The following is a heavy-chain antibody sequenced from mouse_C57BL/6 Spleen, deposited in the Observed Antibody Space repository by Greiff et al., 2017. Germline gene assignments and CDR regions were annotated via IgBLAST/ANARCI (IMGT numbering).Heavy chain of an antibody. V-gene: IGHV1-18*01. CDR2: INPNNGGT. CDR1: GYTFTDYN. Sequence: EVQLQESGPELVKPGASVKIPCKASGYTFTDYNMDWVKQSHGKSLEWIGDINPNNGGTIYNQKFKGKATLTVDKSSSTTYMELRSLTSEATAVYYCAIDLYDCYYGYWGQGTTLTVSA. J-gene: IGHJ2*01. D-gene: IGHD2-3*01. CDR3: AIDLYDCYYGY.